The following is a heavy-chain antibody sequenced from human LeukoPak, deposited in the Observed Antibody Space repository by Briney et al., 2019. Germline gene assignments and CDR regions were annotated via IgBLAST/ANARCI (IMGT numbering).Heavy chain of an antibody. V-gene: IGHV4-4*07. CDR3: AREIDFPGGLRIDF. D-gene: IGHD3/OR15-3a*01. Sequence: PSETLSLTCSLSGVSMSSYYWNWIRKPAGKGLEWIGRIYVSGSTSYNPSLKSRVTMSIDTSKNQFSLNLNSVTAADTAVYYCAREIDFPGGLRIDFWGQGILVTVSS. J-gene: IGHJ4*02. CDR2: IYVSGST. CDR1: GVSMSSYY.